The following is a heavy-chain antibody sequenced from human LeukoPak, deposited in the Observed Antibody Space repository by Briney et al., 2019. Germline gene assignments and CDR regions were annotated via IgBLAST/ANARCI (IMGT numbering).Heavy chain of an antibody. J-gene: IGHJ4*02. Sequence: PGGSLRLSCAASGFTLSSYAMSWVRQAPGKGLEWVSAISDTGNTYHADSVKGRFTISRDNSKNTLYLQMNSLRAEDTAVYYCAKGLSIFGVVILPFDYWGQGTLVTVSS. D-gene: IGHD3-3*01. V-gene: IGHV3-23*01. CDR2: ISDTGNT. CDR1: GFTLSSYA. CDR3: AKGLSIFGVVILPFDY.